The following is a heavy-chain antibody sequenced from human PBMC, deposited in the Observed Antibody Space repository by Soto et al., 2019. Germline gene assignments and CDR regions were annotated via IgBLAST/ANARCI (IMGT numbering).Heavy chain of an antibody. CDR1: GFTFDDYA. Sequence: EVQLVESGGGLVQPGRSLRLSCAASGFTFDDYAMHWVRQAPGKGLEWVSGISWNSGSIGYADSVKGRFTISRDNAKNSLYLQMNSLRAEDTASYYCAKDIGYCSGGSCFHFDYWGQGTLVTVSS. V-gene: IGHV3-9*01. CDR2: ISWNSGSI. CDR3: AKDIGYCSGGSCFHFDY. D-gene: IGHD2-15*01. J-gene: IGHJ4*02.